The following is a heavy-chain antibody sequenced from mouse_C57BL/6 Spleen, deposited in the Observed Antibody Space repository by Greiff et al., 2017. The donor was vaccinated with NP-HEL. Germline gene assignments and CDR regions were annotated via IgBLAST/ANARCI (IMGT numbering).Heavy chain of an antibody. J-gene: IGHJ1*03. CDR2: IHPNSCST. CDR1: GYTFTSYW. Sequence: VQLQQPGAELVKPGASVKLSCKASGYTFTSYWMHWVKQRPGQGLEWIGMIHPNSCSTNYNEKFKSKATLTVDKSSSTAYMQLSILTSEDSAVYYCARSYGSSNWYFDVWGTGTTVTVSS. D-gene: IGHD1-1*01. CDR3: ARSYGSSNWYFDV. V-gene: IGHV1-64*01.